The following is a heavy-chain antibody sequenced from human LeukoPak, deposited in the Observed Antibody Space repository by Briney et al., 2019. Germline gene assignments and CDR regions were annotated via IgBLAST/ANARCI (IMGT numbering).Heavy chain of an antibody. V-gene: IGHV4-39*01. Sequence: SETLSLTCTVSGGSISSSSYYWGWIRQPPGKGLEWIGSIYYSGSTYYNPSLKSRVTISVDTSKNQFSLKLSSVTAADTAVYYCARLEYYYDSSGHAAKYYFDYWGQGTLVTVSS. CDR3: ARLEYYYDSSGHAAKYYFDY. D-gene: IGHD3-22*01. CDR2: IYYSGST. J-gene: IGHJ4*02. CDR1: GGSISSSSYY.